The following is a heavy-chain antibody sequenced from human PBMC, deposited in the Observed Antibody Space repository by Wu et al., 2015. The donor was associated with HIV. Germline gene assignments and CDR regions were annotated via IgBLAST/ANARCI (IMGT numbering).Heavy chain of an antibody. J-gene: IGHJ3*02. V-gene: IGHV1-69*13. Sequence: QVQLVQSGAEVKKPGSSVKVSCKASGGTFSSYAISWVRQAPGQGLEWMGRIIPIFGTASYAQKFQGRVTITADESTSTAYMELSSLRSEDTAVYYCARGHSSGWHHHDAFDIWAKGQWSPSLQ. CDR3: ARGHSSGWHHHDAFDI. D-gene: IGHD6-19*01. CDR1: GGTFSSYA. CDR2: IIPIFGTA.